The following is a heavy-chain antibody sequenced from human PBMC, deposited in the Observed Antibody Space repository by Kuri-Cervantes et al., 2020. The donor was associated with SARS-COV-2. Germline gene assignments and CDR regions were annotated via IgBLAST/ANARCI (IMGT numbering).Heavy chain of an antibody. CDR1: GFSLSTSGVG. D-gene: IGHD4-11*01. CDR3: ARVQATTVIADF. J-gene: IGHJ4*02. CDR2: IDWDDDK. Sequence: SGPTLVKPTQTLTLTCTFSGFSLSTSGVGVGWIRQPPGKALEWLARIDWDDDKYYSTSLKTRLTISKDTSKNQVVLTMTNMDPVDTATYYCARVQATTVIADFWGQETLVTVSS. V-gene: IGHV2-70*11.